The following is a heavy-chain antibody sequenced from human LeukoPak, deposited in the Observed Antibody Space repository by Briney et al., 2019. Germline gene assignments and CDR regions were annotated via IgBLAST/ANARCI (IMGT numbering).Heavy chain of an antibody. CDR3: ARIMNYGAYLYYGLDV. D-gene: IGHD4-17*01. CDR2: IYHTGST. J-gene: IGHJ6*02. V-gene: IGHV4-59*01. Sequence: SSETLSLTCTVSGASISGYYWSWIRQPPGKGLEWIGYIYHTGSTNYNPSLKSRVTLSLDTSRKQFSLKLSSVTAADTAVYYCARIMNYGAYLYYGLDVWGQGTTVTVSS. CDR1: GASISGYY.